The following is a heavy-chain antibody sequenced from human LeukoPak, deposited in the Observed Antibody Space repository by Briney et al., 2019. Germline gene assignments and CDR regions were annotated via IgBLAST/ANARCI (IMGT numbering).Heavy chain of an antibody. Sequence: SETLSLTCTVSGGSISSYYWGWIRQPPGKGLEWIGYIYYSGSTNYNPSLKSRVTISVDTPKNQFSLKLSSVTAADTAVYYCARGLYCSGGSCSRFDYWGQGTLVTVSS. J-gene: IGHJ4*02. D-gene: IGHD2-15*01. V-gene: IGHV4-59*08. CDR3: ARGLYCSGGSCSRFDY. CDR2: IYYSGST. CDR1: GGSISSYY.